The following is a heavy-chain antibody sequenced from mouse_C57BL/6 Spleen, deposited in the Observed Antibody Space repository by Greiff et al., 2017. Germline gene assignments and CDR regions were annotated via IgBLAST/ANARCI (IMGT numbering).Heavy chain of an antibody. J-gene: IGHJ4*01. Sequence: EVQLVKSGEGLVKPGGSLKLSCAASGFTFSSYAMSWVRQTPEKRLEWVAYISSGGDYIYYADTVKGRFTISRDNARNTLYLQMSSLKSEDSAMYYCTRAYGSSYAMDYWGQGTSVTVSS. CDR2: ISSGGDYI. CDR1: GFTFSSYA. D-gene: IGHD1-1*01. V-gene: IGHV5-9-1*02. CDR3: TRAYGSSYAMDY.